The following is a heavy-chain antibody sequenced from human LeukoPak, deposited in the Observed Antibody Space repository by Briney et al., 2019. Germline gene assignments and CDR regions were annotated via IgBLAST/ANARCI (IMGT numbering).Heavy chain of an antibody. Sequence: GGSLRLSCAASGLTVSSNYMSWVRQAPGKGREWVSVIYSGGSTYYADSVKGRFTISRDNSKNTLYLQMNSLRAEDTAVYYCAGSGSKGYTTAFDIWGQGTMVTVSS. CDR1: GLTVSSNY. V-gene: IGHV3-66*01. D-gene: IGHD2-2*02. J-gene: IGHJ3*02. CDR2: IYSGGST. CDR3: AGSGSKGYTTAFDI.